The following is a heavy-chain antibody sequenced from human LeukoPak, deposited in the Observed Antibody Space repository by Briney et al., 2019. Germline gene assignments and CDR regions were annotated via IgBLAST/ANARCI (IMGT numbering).Heavy chain of an antibody. CDR3: AREYYDFWSGYPAGHWFDP. CDR2: IYYSGST. Sequence: PSETLSLTCTVSGGSVSSGSYYWSWIRQPPGKGLEWIGYIYYSGSTNYNPSLKSRVTIPVDTSKNQFSLKLSSVTAADTAVYYCAREYYDFWSGYPAGHWFDPWGQGTLVTVSS. D-gene: IGHD3-3*01. V-gene: IGHV4-61*01. CDR1: GGSVSSGSYY. J-gene: IGHJ5*02.